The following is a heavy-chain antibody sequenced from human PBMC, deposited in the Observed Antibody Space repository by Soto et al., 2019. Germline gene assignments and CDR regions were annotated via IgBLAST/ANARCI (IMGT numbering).Heavy chain of an antibody. CDR1: GGSISSYY. J-gene: IGHJ4*02. D-gene: IGHD2-15*01. CDR2: IYYSGST. CDR3: ARFRGGGSDDY. V-gene: IGHV4-59*01. Sequence: QVQLQESGPGLVKPSETLSLTCTVSGGSISSYYWSWIRQPPGKGLEWIGYIYYSGSTNYNPSLQSRVTISVDTSKNQFSLKLSSVTAADTAVYYCARFRGGGSDDYWGQGTLVTVSS.